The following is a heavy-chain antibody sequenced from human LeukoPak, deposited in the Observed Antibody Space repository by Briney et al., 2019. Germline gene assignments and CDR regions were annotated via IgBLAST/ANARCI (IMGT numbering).Heavy chain of an antibody. Sequence: SETLSLTCTVSDGSISNYYWSWIRQPPGKGLECIGYMYYSGSANYNPSLKSRVTISVDTSKNQFSLKLSSVTAADTAVYYCARDKVGSGWYDYWGQGTLVTVSS. V-gene: IGHV4-59*01. J-gene: IGHJ4*02. D-gene: IGHD6-19*01. CDR1: DGSISNYY. CDR3: ARDKVGSGWYDY. CDR2: MYYSGSA.